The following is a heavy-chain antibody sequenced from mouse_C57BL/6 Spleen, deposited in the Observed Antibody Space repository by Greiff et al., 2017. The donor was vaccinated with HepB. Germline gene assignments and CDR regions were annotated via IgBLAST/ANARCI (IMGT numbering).Heavy chain of an antibody. Sequence: EVQLVESGGGLVKPGGSLKLSCAASGFTFSDYGMHWVRQAPEKGLEWVAYISSGSSTIYYADTVKGRFTISRDNAKNTLFLQMTSLRAEDTAMYYCATRGGCAYWGQGTLVTVSA. CDR2: ISSGSSTI. J-gene: IGHJ3*01. CDR1: GFTFSDYG. V-gene: IGHV5-17*01. CDR3: ATRGGCAY.